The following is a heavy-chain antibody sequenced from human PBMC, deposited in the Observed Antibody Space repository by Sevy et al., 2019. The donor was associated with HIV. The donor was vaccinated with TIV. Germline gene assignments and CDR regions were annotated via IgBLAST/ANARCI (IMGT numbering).Heavy chain of an antibody. V-gene: IGHV1-69*13. CDR1: GGTFSSYA. Sequence: ASVKVSCKASGGTFSSYAISWVRQAPGQGLEWMGGIIPIFGTANYAQKFQGRVTITADESTSTAYMELSSLRSEDTAVYYCARGTMDQGVINGMDVWGQRTTVTVSS. D-gene: IGHD3-10*01. CDR3: ARGTMDQGVINGMDV. CDR2: IIPIFGTA. J-gene: IGHJ6*02.